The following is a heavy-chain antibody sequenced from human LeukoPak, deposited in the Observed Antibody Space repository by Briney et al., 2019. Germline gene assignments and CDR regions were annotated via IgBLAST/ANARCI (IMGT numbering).Heavy chain of an antibody. Sequence: GGSLTLSCAASGFTFSSYCMNWVRQAPGKGLEWVSYISSSSSTIYYAAPVKGRFTISRDNAKNSLYLQMNSLRDEDTAVYYCARAKIRYFDWLLNPADYWGQGTLVTVSS. CDR1: GFTFSSYC. CDR3: ARAKIRYFDWLLNPADY. V-gene: IGHV3-48*02. CDR2: ISSSSSTI. D-gene: IGHD3-9*01. J-gene: IGHJ4*02.